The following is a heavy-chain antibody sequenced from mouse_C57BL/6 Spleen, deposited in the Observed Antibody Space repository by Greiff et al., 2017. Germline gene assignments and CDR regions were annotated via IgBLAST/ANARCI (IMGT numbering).Heavy chain of an antibody. Sequence: VKLQESGAELVKPGASVKLSCKASGYTFTEYTIHWVKQRSGQGLEWIGWFYPGSGSIKYNEKFKDKATLTADKSSSTVYMELSRLTSEDSAVYFCARREGPFYGKGYFDVWGTGTTVTVSS. CDR1: GYTFTEYT. V-gene: IGHV1-62-2*01. CDR2: FYPGSGSI. D-gene: IGHD2-1*01. J-gene: IGHJ1*03. CDR3: ARREGPFYGKGYFDV.